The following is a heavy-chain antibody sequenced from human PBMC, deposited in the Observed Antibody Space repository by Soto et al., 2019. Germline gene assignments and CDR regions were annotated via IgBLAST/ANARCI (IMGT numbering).Heavy chain of an antibody. Sequence: VGSLRLSCASSGFTVSSNYMSCVRHAPGKGLEWVSVIYSGGSTYYADSVKGRFTISRDSSKNTLYLQMNSLRAEDTAVYYCARSHSIVGYKPWFDPLGQGTLGTVSS. CDR2: IYSGGST. CDR3: ARSHSIVGYKPWFDP. J-gene: IGHJ5*02. CDR1: GFTVSSNY. D-gene: IGHD1-26*01. V-gene: IGHV3-53*01.